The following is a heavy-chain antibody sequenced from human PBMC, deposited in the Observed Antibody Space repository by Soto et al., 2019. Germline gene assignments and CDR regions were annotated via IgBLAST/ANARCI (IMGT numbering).Heavy chain of an antibody. CDR2: ISTTSSSI. CDR3: ARKGVAFDY. CDR1: GFTFSSYS. D-gene: IGHD3-3*01. V-gene: IGHV3-48*02. J-gene: IGHJ4*02. Sequence: VGSLRLSCAASGFTFSSYSMNWVRQALGKGLEWISYISTTSSSIYYADSVKGRFTISRDNAKNSLFLQMNSLRDEDTAVYYCARKGVAFDYWGQGALVTVSS.